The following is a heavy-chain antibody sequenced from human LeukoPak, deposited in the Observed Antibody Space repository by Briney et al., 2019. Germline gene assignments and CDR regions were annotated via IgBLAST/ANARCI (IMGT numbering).Heavy chain of an antibody. V-gene: IGHV3-30*02. Sequence: SGGSLRLSCAASGFTFSSYGMHWVRQAPGKGLEWVAFIRYDGSNKYYADSVKGRFTISRDNSKNTLYLQMNSLRAEDTAVYYCARDGSGSNSLDYWGQGTLVTVSS. D-gene: IGHD1-26*01. CDR1: GFTFSSYG. CDR3: ARDGSGSNSLDY. J-gene: IGHJ4*02. CDR2: IRYDGSNK.